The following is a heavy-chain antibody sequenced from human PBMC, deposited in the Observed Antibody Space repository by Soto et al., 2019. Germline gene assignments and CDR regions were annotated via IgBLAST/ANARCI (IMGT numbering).Heavy chain of an antibody. CDR3: ARGHYDFWSGYNNWFDP. J-gene: IGHJ5*02. D-gene: IGHD3-3*01. Sequence: SVGSLRLSCAASGFTVSSNYMSWARQAPGKGLEWVSVIYSGGSTYYADSVKGRFTISRDNSKNTLYLQMNSLRAEDTAVYYCARGHYDFWSGYNNWFDPWGQGTLVTVAS. CDR2: IYSGGST. CDR1: GFTVSSNY. V-gene: IGHV3-53*01.